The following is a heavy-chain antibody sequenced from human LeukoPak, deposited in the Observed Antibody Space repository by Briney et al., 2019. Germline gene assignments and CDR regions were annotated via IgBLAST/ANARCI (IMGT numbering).Heavy chain of an antibody. V-gene: IGHV3-11*01. CDR1: GFTFSDYY. CDR3: ARTDFWSGWALDY. CDR2: ISRSGSTI. J-gene: IGHJ4*02. Sequence: GGSLRLSCAASGFTFSDYYMSWIRQAPGKGLEWVSYISRSGSTIYYADSVKGRFTISRDNAKNSLYLRMNSLRAEDTAVYDCARTDFWSGWALDYWGQGTLVTVS. D-gene: IGHD3-3*01.